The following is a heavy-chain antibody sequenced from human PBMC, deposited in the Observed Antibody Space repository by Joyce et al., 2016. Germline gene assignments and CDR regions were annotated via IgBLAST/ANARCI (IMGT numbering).Heavy chain of an antibody. CDR1: GFVFSSYG. Sequence: EVQLVESGGGLVQPGGSLSLSCVASGFVFSSYGMTWVRQAPGKGLEWVAHINSDATNILYADSVRGRFTISRDDALKSLYLQMNSLRDEDTALYYCARDEDYDNDFDYWGQGTLVTVSS. CDR3: ARDEDYDNDFDY. CDR2: INSDATNI. V-gene: IGHV3-48*02. D-gene: IGHD3-22*01. J-gene: IGHJ4*02.